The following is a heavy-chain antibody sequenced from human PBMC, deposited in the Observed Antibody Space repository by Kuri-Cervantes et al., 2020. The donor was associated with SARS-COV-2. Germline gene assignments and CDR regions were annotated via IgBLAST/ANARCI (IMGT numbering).Heavy chain of an antibody. Sequence: SVKVSCKAAGYTFSTYGLSWVRQAPGQGLEWMGGIIPMFGKPNYAQKFQGRVTITADKSTSTAYMELSSLRSEDTAVYYCARSGSGSAASTVGPLDYWGQGTLVTVSS. CDR3: ARSGSGSAASTVGPLDY. J-gene: IGHJ4*02. CDR1: GYTFSTYG. CDR2: IIPMFGKP. D-gene: IGHD2-15*01. V-gene: IGHV1-69*06.